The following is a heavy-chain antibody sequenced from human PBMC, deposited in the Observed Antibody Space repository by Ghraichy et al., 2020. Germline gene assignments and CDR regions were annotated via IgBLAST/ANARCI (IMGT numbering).Heavy chain of an antibody. CDR2: IYHSGST. D-gene: IGHD6-13*01. CDR1: GGSISSSNW. J-gene: IGHJ6*03. V-gene: IGHV4-4*02. CDR3: ASGALHSSSWYRLYYYYYYYMDV. Sequence: SETLSLTCAVSGGSISSSNWWSWVRQPPGKGLEWIGEIYHSGSTNYNPSLKSRVTISVDKSKNQFSLKLSSVTAADTAVYYCASGALHSSSWYRLYYYYYYYMDVWGKGTTVTVSS.